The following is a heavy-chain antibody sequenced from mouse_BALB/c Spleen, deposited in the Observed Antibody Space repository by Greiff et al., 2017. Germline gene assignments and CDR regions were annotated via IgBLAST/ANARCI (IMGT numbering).Heavy chain of an antibody. V-gene: IGHV5-17*02. CDR2: ISSGSSTI. Sequence: EVKLVESGGGLVQPGGSRKLSCAASGFTFSSFGMHWVRQAPEKGLEWVAYISSGSSTIYYADTVKGRFTISRDNPKNTLFLQMTSLRSEDTAMYYCARSGAYTDYWGQGTTLTVSS. CDR3: ARSGAYTDY. J-gene: IGHJ2*01. D-gene: IGHD2-10*01. CDR1: GFTFSSFG.